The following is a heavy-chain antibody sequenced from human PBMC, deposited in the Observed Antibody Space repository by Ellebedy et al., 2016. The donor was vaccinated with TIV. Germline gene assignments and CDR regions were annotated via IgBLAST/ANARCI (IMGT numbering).Heavy chain of an antibody. CDR3: AKASEAAAGTGDFDY. CDR1: GFTFSSYG. Sequence: GESLKISXAASGFTFSSYGMHWVRQAPGKGLEWVAVISYDGSNKYYADSVKGRFTISRDNSKNTLYLQMNSLRAEDTAVYYCAKASEAAAGTGDFDYWGQGTLVTVSS. V-gene: IGHV3-30*18. J-gene: IGHJ4*02. CDR2: ISYDGSNK. D-gene: IGHD6-13*01.